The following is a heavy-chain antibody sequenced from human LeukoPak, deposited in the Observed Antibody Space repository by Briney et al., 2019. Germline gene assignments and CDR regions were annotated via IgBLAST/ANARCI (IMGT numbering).Heavy chain of an antibody. CDR3: ARWGYSSGYYYDY. V-gene: IGHV3-30*03. J-gene: IGHJ4*02. CDR2: ISYDGSNK. Sequence: PGGSLRLSCAASGFTFSSYGMHWVRQAPGKGLEWVAVISYDGSNKYYADSVKGRFTISRDNAKNSLYLQMNSLRVEDTAVYYCARWGYSSGYYYDYWGQGTLVTVSS. CDR1: GFTFSSYG. D-gene: IGHD3-22*01.